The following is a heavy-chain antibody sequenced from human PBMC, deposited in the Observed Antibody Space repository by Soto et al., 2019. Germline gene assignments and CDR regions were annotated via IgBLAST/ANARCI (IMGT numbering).Heavy chain of an antibody. V-gene: IGHV3-33*08. Sequence: HPGGSLRLSCAASGFTFSSYAMSWVRQAPGKGLEWVAVIWYDGSNKYYADSVKGRFTISRDNSKNTLYLQMNSLRAEDTAVYYCARESVGANFLFDYWGQGTLVTVSS. J-gene: IGHJ4*02. D-gene: IGHD1-26*01. CDR2: IWYDGSNK. CDR3: ARESVGANFLFDY. CDR1: GFTFSSYA.